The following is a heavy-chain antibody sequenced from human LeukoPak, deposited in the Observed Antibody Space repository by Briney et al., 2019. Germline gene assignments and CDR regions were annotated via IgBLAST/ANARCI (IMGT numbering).Heavy chain of an antibody. V-gene: IGHV3-30*18. CDR1: GFTFSSYG. J-gene: IGHJ4*02. D-gene: IGHD6-19*01. CDR2: ISYDGSNK. Sequence: GGSLRLSCAASGFTFSSYGMHWVGQAPGPGLEWVAVISYDGSNKYYADSVKGRFTISRDNSKNTLYLQMNSLRAEDTAVYYCAKDGSRIAVAGTLVDYWGQGTLVTVSS. CDR3: AKDGSRIAVAGTLVDY.